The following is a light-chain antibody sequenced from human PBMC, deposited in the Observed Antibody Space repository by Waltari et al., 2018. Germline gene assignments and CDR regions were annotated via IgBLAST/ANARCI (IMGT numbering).Light chain of an antibody. CDR1: QDVNSW. J-gene: IGKJ1*01. CDR2: RTS. Sequence: DIQMTQSPSTLSASVGDRDSITCRASQDVNSWLAWYQQKPGKAPKLLIYRTSRLESGVPSRFSGSGSGTEFTLTISSLQPDDFATYYCQHYDSYSPWTFGQGTRVEV. CDR3: QHYDSYSPWT. V-gene: IGKV1-5*03.